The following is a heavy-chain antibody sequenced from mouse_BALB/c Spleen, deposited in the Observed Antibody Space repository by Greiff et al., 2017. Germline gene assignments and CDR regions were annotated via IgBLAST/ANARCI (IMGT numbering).Heavy chain of an antibody. CDR1: GYSITSDYA. Sequence: EVQLQQSGPGLVKPSQSLSLTCTVTGYSITSDYAWNWIRQFPGNKLEWMGYISYSGSTSYNPSLKSRISITRDTSKNQFFLQLNSVTTEDTATYYCARAGWLRYAMDYWGQGTSVTVSS. D-gene: IGHD2-2*01. J-gene: IGHJ4*01. CDR3: ARAGWLRYAMDY. CDR2: ISYSGST. V-gene: IGHV3-2*02.